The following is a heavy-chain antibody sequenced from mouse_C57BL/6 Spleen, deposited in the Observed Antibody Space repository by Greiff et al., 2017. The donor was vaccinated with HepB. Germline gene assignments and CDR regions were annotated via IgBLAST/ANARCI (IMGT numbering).Heavy chain of an antibody. CDR1: GYTFTSYW. CDR3: ARVGNSRYYYAMDD. CDR2: INPSNGGT. V-gene: IGHV1-53*01. D-gene: IGHD2-1*01. Sequence: QVQLQHPGTELVKPGASVKLSCKASGYTFTSYWMHWVKQRPGQGLEWIGNINPSNGGTNYNEKFKSKATLTVDKSSSTAYMQLSSLTSEDSAVYYCARVGNSRYYYAMDDWGQGTSVTVSS. J-gene: IGHJ4*01.